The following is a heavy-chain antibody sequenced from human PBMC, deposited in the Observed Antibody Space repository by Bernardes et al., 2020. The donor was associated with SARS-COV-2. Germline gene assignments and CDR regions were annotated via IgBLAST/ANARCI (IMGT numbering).Heavy chain of an antibody. D-gene: IGHD3-10*01. CDR2: ITWNSGSI. CDR1: GFTFDDYA. CDR3: AKDRYYYGSGSYPPNYYYYGMDV. Sequence: SLRLSCAASGFTFDDYAMHWVRQPPGKGLEWVSGITWNSGSIDYADSVKGRFTISRDNAKNSPYLQMNSLRAEDTALYYCAKDRYYYGSGSYPPNYYYYGMDVWGQGTTVTVSS. V-gene: IGHV3-9*01. J-gene: IGHJ6*02.